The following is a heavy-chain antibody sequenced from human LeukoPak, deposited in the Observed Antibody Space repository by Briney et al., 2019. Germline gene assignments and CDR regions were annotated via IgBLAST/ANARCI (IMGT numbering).Heavy chain of an antibody. CDR1: GFTFNSYP. Sequence: GGSLRLSCSASGFTFNSYPVHWVRQAPGKGLEYVSGISRNGGSTYYADSVKGRFTISRGNSKNTLYLQMSSLRAEDTAVYYCVKESGFMVAPNSAFDVWGQGTMVTVSS. J-gene: IGHJ3*01. CDR2: ISRNGGST. V-gene: IGHV3-64D*06. D-gene: IGHD4/OR15-4a*01. CDR3: VKESGFMVAPNSAFDV.